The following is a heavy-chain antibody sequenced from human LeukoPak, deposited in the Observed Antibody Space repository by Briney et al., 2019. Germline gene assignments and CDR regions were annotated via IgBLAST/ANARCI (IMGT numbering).Heavy chain of an antibody. Sequence: GEALKISCKGSGYTFTNYWIGWVRQMPGKGLEWMGIIYPDESDTRYSPSFQGQVTISADKSISTAYLQWSSLKASDTAIYYCARHEGGGWYIDYWGQGTLVTVSS. D-gene: IGHD6-19*01. CDR3: ARHEGGGWYIDY. V-gene: IGHV5-51*01. CDR2: IYPDESDT. CDR1: GYTFTNYW. J-gene: IGHJ4*02.